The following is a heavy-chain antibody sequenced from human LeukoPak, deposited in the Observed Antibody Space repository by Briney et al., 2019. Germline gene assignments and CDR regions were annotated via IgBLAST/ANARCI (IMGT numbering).Heavy chain of an antibody. CDR3: ARGGAYCSGGSCPYNWFDP. CDR1: GYTFTTYG. D-gene: IGHD2-15*01. Sequence: ASVKVSCKASGYTFTTYGITWVRQAPGQGLEWMGWISPYNGNTNYAQNFQGRVTMTTDTSTSTAYMELRSLRSDDTAAYYCARGGAYCSGGSCPYNWFDPWGQGTLVTVSS. CDR2: ISPYNGNT. V-gene: IGHV1-18*01. J-gene: IGHJ5*02.